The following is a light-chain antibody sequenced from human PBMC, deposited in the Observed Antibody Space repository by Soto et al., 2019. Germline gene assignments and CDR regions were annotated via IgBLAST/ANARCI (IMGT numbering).Light chain of an antibody. V-gene: IGLV2-14*01. Sequence: QSALTQPPSASGSPGQSVTISCTGTSSDVGAYDYVSWYQQHPGKAPKLLLHEVTNRPSGVSNRFSGSKSGNTASLTISGLRPEDEADYYCSSYTTLITVVFGGGTKLTVL. J-gene: IGLJ3*02. CDR2: EVT. CDR1: SSDVGAYDY. CDR3: SSYTTLITVV.